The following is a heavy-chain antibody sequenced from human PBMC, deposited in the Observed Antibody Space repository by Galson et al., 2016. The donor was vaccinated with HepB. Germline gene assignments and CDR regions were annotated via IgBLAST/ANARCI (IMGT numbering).Heavy chain of an antibody. CDR3: VRDYWFDP. CDR1: GYTFTHYG. CDR2: ISDNNGNT. V-gene: IGHV1-18*01. Sequence: SVKVSCKASGYTFTHYGIAWVRQAPGQGFEWVGWISDNNGNTNYAQKIQDRVTMTLDTSTSTAHMELRSLKSDDTAVYYCVRDYWFDPWGQGTLVIVSS. J-gene: IGHJ5*02.